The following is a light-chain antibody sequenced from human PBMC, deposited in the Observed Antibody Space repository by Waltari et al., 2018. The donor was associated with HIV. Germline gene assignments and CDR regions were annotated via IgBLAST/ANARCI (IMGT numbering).Light chain of an antibody. V-gene: IGLV2-23*03. CDR3: SSYTSFSTVL. Sequence: QSALTQPASVSGSPGQSITISCTGSSIDVGPYSLVSWYQHHPGKAPKLMIYEGNKRPSGVSNRFSGSKSGNTASLTISGLQAEDEADYYCSSYTSFSTVLFGGGTKLTVL. J-gene: IGLJ2*01. CDR1: SIDVGPYSL. CDR2: EGN.